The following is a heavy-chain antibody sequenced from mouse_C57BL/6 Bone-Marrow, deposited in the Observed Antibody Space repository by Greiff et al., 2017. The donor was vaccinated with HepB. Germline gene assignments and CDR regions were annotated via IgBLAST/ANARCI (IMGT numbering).Heavy chain of an antibody. CDR2: ISSGGSYT. J-gene: IGHJ4*01. Sequence: EVKLLESGGDLVKPGGSLKLSSEASGFTFSSYGMSWVRQTPDKRLEWVATISSGGSYTYYPDSVKGRFTISRDNAKNTLYLQMSSLKSEDTAMYYCARLITTVVRAMDYWGQGTSVTVSS. CDR3: ARLITTVVRAMDY. D-gene: IGHD1-1*01. V-gene: IGHV5-6*01. CDR1: GFTFSSYG.